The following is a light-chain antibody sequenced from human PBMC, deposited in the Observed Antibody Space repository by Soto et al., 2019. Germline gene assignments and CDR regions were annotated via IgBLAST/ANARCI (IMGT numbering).Light chain of an antibody. CDR1: SSDVGGYNY. CDR3: SSYTTSNTRQIV. J-gene: IGLJ1*01. Sequence: QSALTQPASVSGSPGQSITISCTGTSSDVGGYNYVSWYQHHPGKAPKLMIFDVSNRPSGVSNRFSGSTSGNTASLTISGLQPEDEADYYCSSYTTSNTRQIVFGTGTKVT. V-gene: IGLV2-14*03. CDR2: DVS.